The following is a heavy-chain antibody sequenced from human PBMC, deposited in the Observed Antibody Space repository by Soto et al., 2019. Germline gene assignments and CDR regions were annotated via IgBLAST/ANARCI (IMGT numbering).Heavy chain of an antibody. CDR3: AKDVEGLSLFSGAFDY. V-gene: IGHV3-23*01. Sequence: EVELLESGGGLVQPGGSLRLSCVASRFTFTSYAMSWVRQAPGKGLEWVAAISASGGATIHADYVKGRLTISRDNSKNTLYLQMSSLRAEDTAVYYCAKDVEGLSLFSGAFDYWGQGTQVTVSS. CDR1: RFTFTSYA. J-gene: IGHJ4*02. CDR2: ISASGGAT. D-gene: IGHD1-26*01.